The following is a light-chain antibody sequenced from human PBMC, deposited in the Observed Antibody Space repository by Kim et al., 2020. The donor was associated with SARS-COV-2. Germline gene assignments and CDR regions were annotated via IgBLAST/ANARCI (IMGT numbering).Light chain of an antibody. V-gene: IGKV2-30*01. CDR1: QSLAYSNVNTD. J-gene: IGKJ2*01. CDR3: MQATQIRYA. Sequence: SAAISCMSSQSLAYSNVNTDVDSFHLRAGLPIYEGPCSAAGGDNALGVWFSGSGSGTDFTLKISRVEAEDVGVYYCMQATQIRYAFGQGTKLEI. CDR2: A.